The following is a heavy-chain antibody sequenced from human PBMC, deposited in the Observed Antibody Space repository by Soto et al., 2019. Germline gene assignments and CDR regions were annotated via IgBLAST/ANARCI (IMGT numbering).Heavy chain of an antibody. D-gene: IGHD3-10*01. Sequence: SETLSLTCTVSGGSISSGGYYWSWIRQHPGKGLEWIGYIYYSGSTYYNPSLKSRVTISVGTSKNQFSLKLSSVTAADTAVYYCARTDGSGGDVWGQGTTVTVSS. V-gene: IGHV4-31*03. J-gene: IGHJ6*02. CDR1: GGSISSGGYY. CDR3: ARTDGSGGDV. CDR2: IYYSGST.